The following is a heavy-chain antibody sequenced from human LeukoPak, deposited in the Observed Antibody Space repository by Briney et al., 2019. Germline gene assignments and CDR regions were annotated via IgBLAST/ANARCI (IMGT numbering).Heavy chain of an antibody. CDR2: IYTSGST. Sequence: SQTLSLTCTVSGGSISSGSYYWSWIRQPAGKGLEWIGRIYTSGSTNYNPSLKSRVTISVDTSKNQFSLKLSSVTAADTAVYYCARDQLSIFGVALAAMDVWGQGTTVTVSS. V-gene: IGHV4-61*02. D-gene: IGHD3-3*01. CDR3: ARDQLSIFGVALAAMDV. J-gene: IGHJ6*02. CDR1: GGSISSGSYY.